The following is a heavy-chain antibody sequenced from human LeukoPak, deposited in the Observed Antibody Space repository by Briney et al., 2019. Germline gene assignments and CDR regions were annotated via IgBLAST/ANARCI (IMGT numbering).Heavy chain of an antibody. CDR1: GGSISRDGHY. CDR3: AGEMVRDAFDI. V-gene: IGHV4-31*03. D-gene: IGHD2-8*01. J-gene: IGHJ3*02. Sequence: SETLSLTCTVSGGSISRDGHYWSWIRQYPGKGLGSIGSVSSSGTTTYNPSLRSRVTISLDTSQNQFSLNVRSLTAADTAVYYCAGEMVRDAFDIWGQGTMVTVSS. CDR2: VSSSGTT.